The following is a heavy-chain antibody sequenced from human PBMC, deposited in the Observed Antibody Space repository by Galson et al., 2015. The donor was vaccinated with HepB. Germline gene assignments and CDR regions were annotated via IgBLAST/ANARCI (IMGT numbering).Heavy chain of an antibody. CDR3: AKRRSVGAFDS. CDR2: ISGSGGST. CDR1: GFTFSSYA. Sequence: SLRLSCAASGFTFSSYAMSWVRQAPGKGLEWVSAISGSGGSTYYADSVKGRFTISRDNSKNTLYLQMNSLRGDDTAIYYCAKRRSVGAFDSWGQGTLVTVSS. J-gene: IGHJ5*01. D-gene: IGHD1-26*01. V-gene: IGHV3-23*01.